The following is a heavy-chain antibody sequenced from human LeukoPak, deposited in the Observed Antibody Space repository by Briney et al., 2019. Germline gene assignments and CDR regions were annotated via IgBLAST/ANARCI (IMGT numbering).Heavy chain of an antibody. CDR2: IYYSGST. Sequence: PSQTLSITCTVSGGSISSGDYYWSWIRQPPGKGLEWIGYIYYSGSTYYNPSLKSRVTISVDTSKNQFSLKLSSVTAADTAVYYCARGVVPAALNWFDPWGQGTLVTVSS. J-gene: IGHJ5*02. V-gene: IGHV4-30-4*01. CDR1: GGSISSGDYY. D-gene: IGHD2-2*01. CDR3: ARGVVPAALNWFDP.